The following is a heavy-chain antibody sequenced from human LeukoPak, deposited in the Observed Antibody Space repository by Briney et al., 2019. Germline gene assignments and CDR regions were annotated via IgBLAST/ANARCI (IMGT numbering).Heavy chain of an antibody. J-gene: IGHJ4*02. V-gene: IGHV3-30*02. CDR3: AKSNQGIAAAGTFDY. D-gene: IGHD6-13*01. Sequence: SVKGRFTISRDNSKNTLYLQMNSLRAGDTAVYYCAKSNQGIAAAGTFDYWGQGTLVTVSS.